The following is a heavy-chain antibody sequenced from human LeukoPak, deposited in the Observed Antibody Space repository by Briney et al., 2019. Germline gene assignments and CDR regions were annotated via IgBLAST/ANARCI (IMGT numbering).Heavy chain of an antibody. CDR1: GFTFSSLR. J-gene: IGHJ4*02. Sequence: GGSFRLPCPPSGFTFSSLRINGVGRPPGRGRDGVSSISSNSSYIYYADSVKGRFTISRDNAKNSLYLQMNSLRAEDTAVYYCAIGGQYSQLDYWGQGTLVTVSS. D-gene: IGHD5-18*01. CDR2: ISSNSSYI. V-gene: IGHV3-21*01. CDR3: AIGGQYSQLDY.